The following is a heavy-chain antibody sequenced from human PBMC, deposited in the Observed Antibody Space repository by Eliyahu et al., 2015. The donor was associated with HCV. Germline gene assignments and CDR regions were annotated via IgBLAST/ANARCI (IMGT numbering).Heavy chain of an antibody. Sequence: EVQLVESGXGLVQPGGSLRXSCATSGFTFSTAWFSWVRQAPGKGLEWVSNMNQDGRDKYYVNSVKGRFTISRDNAKNSLYLQMNSLRAEDTAVYYCARGFGRTVDYWGQGILVSVSS. CDR1: GFTFSTAW. V-gene: IGHV3-7*04. J-gene: IGHJ4*02. CDR3: ARGFGRTVDY. D-gene: IGHD3/OR15-3a*01. CDR2: MNQDGRDK.